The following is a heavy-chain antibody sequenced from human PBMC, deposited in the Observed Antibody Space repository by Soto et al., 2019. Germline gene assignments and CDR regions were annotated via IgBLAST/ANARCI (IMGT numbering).Heavy chain of an antibody. CDR3: ARSIMGRGVIRLDFDY. Sequence: ASVKVSCKASGYTFTSYGINWVRQAPGQGLEWMGWISVYNGNTNYAQKFQGRVTMTTDTSTSTAYMELRSLRSDDTAVYYCARSIMGRGVIRLDFDYWGQGTPVTVSS. J-gene: IGHJ4*01. V-gene: IGHV1-18*01. CDR2: ISVYNGNT. D-gene: IGHD3-10*01. CDR1: GYTFTSYG.